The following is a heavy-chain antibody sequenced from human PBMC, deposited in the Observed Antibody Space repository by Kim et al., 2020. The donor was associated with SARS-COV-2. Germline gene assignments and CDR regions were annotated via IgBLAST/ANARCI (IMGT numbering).Heavy chain of an antibody. D-gene: IGHD2-15*01. Sequence: GGSLRLSCAASGFTFSGSDMHWVRQASGKGLEWVGRIRSKAKSYATAYAASVKGRFTISRDDSKNTAYLQMNSLKTEDTAVYYCSRHRACSGDSCPNNDAFDIWGQGTMVTVSS. CDR1: GFTFSGSD. CDR2: IRSKAKSYAT. J-gene: IGHJ3*02. V-gene: IGHV3-73*01. CDR3: SRHRACSGDSCPNNDAFDI.